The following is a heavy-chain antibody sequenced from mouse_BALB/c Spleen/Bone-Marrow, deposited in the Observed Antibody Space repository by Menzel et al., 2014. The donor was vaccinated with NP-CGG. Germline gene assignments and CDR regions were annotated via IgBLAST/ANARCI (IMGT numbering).Heavy chain of an antibody. Sequence: EVKLVESGGGLVQPGDSLRLTCATSGFTFCDFYMEWVRQPPGKRLEWIAASRNKAKHYTTEYSASVKGRFIVSRDTSQSILYLQMITRRPQRTTIYYYTTHVGYSTFLEYSGRGTLITAS. V-gene: IGHV7-1*02. J-gene: IGHJ3*01. D-gene: IGHD2-5*01. CDR1: GFTFCDFY. CDR2: SRNKAKHYTT. CDR3: TTHVGYSTFLEY.